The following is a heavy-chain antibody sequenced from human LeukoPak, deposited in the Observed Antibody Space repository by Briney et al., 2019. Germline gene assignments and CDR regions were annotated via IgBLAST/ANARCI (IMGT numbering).Heavy chain of an antibody. CDR3: ARAVSGYYFDY. V-gene: IGHV4-61*10. CDR1: GGSMSSDNYF. D-gene: IGHD6-19*01. J-gene: IGHJ4*02. CDR2: IYYTGST. Sequence: SQTLSLTCTVSGGSMSSDNYFWSWIRQPAGKGLQWIGYIYYTGSTTYNPSLKSRVTISVDTSKNHFSLNLTSVTAADTAVYYCARAVSGYYFDYWGQGTLVAVSS.